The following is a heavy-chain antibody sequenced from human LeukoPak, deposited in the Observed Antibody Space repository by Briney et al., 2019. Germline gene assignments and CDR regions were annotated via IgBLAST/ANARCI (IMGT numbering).Heavy chain of an antibody. D-gene: IGHD3-10*01. Sequence: PGGSLRLSCTASGFTFSTYWMHWVRQAPGKGLVWVSRINGDGSSTSYADSVKDRFTISRDNAKNTLSLQVNSLRREDTAVYYCTRGCNYGSIDCWGQGTLVTVSS. J-gene: IGHJ4*02. CDR1: GFTFSTYW. CDR2: INGDGSST. CDR3: TRGCNYGSIDC. V-gene: IGHV3-74*01.